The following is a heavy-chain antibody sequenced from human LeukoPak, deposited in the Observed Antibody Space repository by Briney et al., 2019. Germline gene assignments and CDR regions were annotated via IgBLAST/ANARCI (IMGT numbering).Heavy chain of an antibody. CDR3: ASVGCSGGSCYFFRS. Sequence: PSETLSLTCTVSGGSISSYYWSWIRQPPGKGLEWIGYIYYSGNTNYNPSLKSRVTISVDTSKNQFSLKLSSVTAADTAVYYCASVGCSGGSCYFFRSWGQGTLVTVSS. D-gene: IGHD2-15*01. V-gene: IGHV4-59*01. CDR1: GGSISSYY. J-gene: IGHJ4*02. CDR2: IYYSGNT.